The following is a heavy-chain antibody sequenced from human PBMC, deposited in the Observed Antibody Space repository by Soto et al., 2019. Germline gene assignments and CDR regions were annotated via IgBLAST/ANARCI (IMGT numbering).Heavy chain of an antibody. V-gene: IGHV4-31*03. D-gene: IGHD1-26*01. CDR2: IYYSGST. CDR3: AREDDRMRSNYAFDI. CDR1: GGSISSGGYY. J-gene: IGHJ3*02. Sequence: SETLSLTYTVSGGSISSGGYYWSWIRQHPGKGLEWIGYIYYSGSTYYNPSLKSRVTISVDTSKNQFSLKLSSVTAADTAVYYCAREDDRMRSNYAFDIWGQGTMVTVSS.